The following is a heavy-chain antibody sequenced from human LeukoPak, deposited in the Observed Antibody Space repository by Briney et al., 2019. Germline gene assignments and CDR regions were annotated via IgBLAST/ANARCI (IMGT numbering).Heavy chain of an antibody. CDR3: ARWAQYYDFWSGYVLDY. V-gene: IGHV4-30-4*08. Sequence: PSQTLSLTCTVSGGSISSGDYYWSWIRQPPGKGLEWIRYIYYSGSTYYNPSLKSRVTISVDTSKNQFSLKLSSVTAADTAVYYCARWAQYYDFWSGYVLDYWGQGTLVTVSS. D-gene: IGHD3-3*01. J-gene: IGHJ4*02. CDR2: IYYSGST. CDR1: GGSISSGDYY.